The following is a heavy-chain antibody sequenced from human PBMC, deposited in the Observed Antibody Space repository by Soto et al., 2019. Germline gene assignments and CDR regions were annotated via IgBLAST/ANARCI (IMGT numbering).Heavy chain of an antibody. CDR2: IKSKIDGGTT. J-gene: IGHJ5*02. CDR1: GVTFSNAW. Sequence: GGSLRLSCAASGVTFSNAWMSWVRQTPGKGLEWVGRIKSKIDGGTTDYAAPVKGRFTISRDDSKNTLYLKVNSLKTEDTAVYYCTTDDPINRSWGQGTLVTVYS. V-gene: IGHV3-15*01. CDR3: TTDDPINRS.